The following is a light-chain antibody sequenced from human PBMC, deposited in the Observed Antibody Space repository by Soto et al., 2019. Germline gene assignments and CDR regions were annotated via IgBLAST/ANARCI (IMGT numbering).Light chain of an antibody. CDR3: QQYGSSPYT. J-gene: IGKJ2*01. Sequence: EIVLTQSPGTLSLSPGERATLSCRDSQSVSSSYLAWYQQKPDQAPRLLIYGASSRATGIPDRFSGSGSGTDFTLTISRLAPGDLAVYYCQQYGSSPYTFGQGTKLESK. V-gene: IGKV3-20*01. CDR2: GAS. CDR1: QSVSSSY.